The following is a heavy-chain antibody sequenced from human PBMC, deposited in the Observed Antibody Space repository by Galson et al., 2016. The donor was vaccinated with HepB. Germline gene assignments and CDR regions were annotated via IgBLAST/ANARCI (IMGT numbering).Heavy chain of an antibody. CDR2: TYYNSKWYS. D-gene: IGHD6-19*01. Sequence: CAISGDSVSRNGAAWNWIRLSPSRGLEWLGRTYYNSKWYSNYAPSVKTRIIVIADTSKNQFSLQLKSVTPDDTALYYCARATSYSVLFNGVTVVGTGAFDIWGQGTLVTVSS. CDR1: GDSVSRNGAA. CDR3: ARATSYSVLFNGVTVVGTGAFDI. J-gene: IGHJ3*02. V-gene: IGHV6-1*01.